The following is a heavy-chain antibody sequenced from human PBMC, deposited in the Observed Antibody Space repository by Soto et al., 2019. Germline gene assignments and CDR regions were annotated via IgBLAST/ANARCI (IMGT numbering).Heavy chain of an antibody. V-gene: IGHV3-23*01. CDR2: ISGSGGST. CDR1: GFTFSSYA. J-gene: IGHJ2*01. CDR3: AKRTVGWYFDL. Sequence: EVQLLESGGGLVQPGGSLRLSCAASGFTFSSYAMNWVRQAPGKGLEWVSVISGSGGSTYYGDAVKGRFTISRDNSKNTLYVQMKRLRAEDTAVYYCAKRTVGWYFDLWGRGTLVTVSS. D-gene: IGHD4-17*01.